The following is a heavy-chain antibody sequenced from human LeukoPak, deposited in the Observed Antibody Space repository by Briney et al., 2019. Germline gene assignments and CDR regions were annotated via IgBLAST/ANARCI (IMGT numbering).Heavy chain of an antibody. V-gene: IGHV1-69*04. CDR3: AREGDYYDSSGYWPRGAFDI. D-gene: IGHD3-22*01. Sequence: GASVKVSCKASGYTFTSYDINWVRQAPGQGLEWMGRIIPVLDMGNNAQKFQGRVAISADMSTSTAYMELSRLRSEDTAVYYCAREGDYYDSSGYWPRGAFDIWAKGQRSPSLQ. CDR1: GYTFTSYD. J-gene: IGHJ3*02. CDR2: IIPVLDMG.